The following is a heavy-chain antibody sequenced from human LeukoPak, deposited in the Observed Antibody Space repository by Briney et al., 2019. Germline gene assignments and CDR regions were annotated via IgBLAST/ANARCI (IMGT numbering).Heavy chain of an antibody. J-gene: IGHJ6*03. CDR1: GGSNSSYY. CDR3: ARVESGYSFRHYYYYMDV. V-gene: IGHV4-4*07. CDR2: IYTSGST. Sequence: SETLSLTCTVSGGSNSSYYWSWIRQPAGKGLEWIGRIYTSGSTNYNPSLKSRVTMSVDTSKNQFSLKLSSVTAADTAVYYCARVESGYSFRHYYYYMDVWGKGTTVTVSS. D-gene: IGHD3-3*01.